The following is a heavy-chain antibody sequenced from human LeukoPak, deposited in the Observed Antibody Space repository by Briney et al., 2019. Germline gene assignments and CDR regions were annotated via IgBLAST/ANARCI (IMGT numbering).Heavy chain of an antibody. D-gene: IGHD2/OR15-2a*01. V-gene: IGHV4-39*07. Sequence: PSETLSLTCTVSGGSISSSSYYWGWIRQPPGKGLEWIGSIYYSGSTYYNPSLKSRVTISVDTSKNQFSLKLSSVTAADTAVYYCARKPASYVPFDYWGQGTLVTVSS. CDR3: ARKPASYVPFDY. CDR1: GGSISSSSYY. CDR2: IYYSGST. J-gene: IGHJ4*02.